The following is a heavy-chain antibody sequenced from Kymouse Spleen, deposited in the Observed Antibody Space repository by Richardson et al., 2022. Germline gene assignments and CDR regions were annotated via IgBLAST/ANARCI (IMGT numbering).Heavy chain of an antibody. CDR2: IYYSGST. CDR1: GGSVSSGSYY. J-gene: IGHJ3*02. D-gene: IGHD1-7*01. V-gene: IGHV4-61*01. Sequence: QVQLQESGPGLVKPSETLSLTCTVSGGSVSSGSYYWSWIRQPPGKGLEWIGYIYYSGSTNYNPSLKSRVTISVDTSKNQFSLKLSSVTAADTAVYYCAREDNWNYRAFDIWGQGTMVTVSS. CDR3: AREDNWNYRAFDI.